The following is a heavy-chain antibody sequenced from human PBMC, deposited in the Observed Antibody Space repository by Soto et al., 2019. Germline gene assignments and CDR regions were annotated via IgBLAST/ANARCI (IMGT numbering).Heavy chain of an antibody. D-gene: IGHD3-16*01. Sequence: QVQLVESGGGVVQPGRSLRLSCAASGFTFSSYAMHWVRQAPGKGLEWVAVISYDGSNKYYADSVKGRFTISRDNSKNTLYLQMNSLRAEDTAVYYGARRNGGEDYWGQGTLVTVSS. CDR3: ARRNGGEDY. J-gene: IGHJ4*02. CDR1: GFTFSSYA. CDR2: ISYDGSNK. V-gene: IGHV3-30-3*01.